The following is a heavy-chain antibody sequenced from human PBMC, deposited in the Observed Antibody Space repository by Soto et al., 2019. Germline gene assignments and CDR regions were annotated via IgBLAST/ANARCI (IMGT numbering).Heavy chain of an antibody. Sequence: GGSLRLSCPASGFAVSNKYMNWVRQAPGKGLEWVSVIYSHGATYYADSMRGRFTISRDSSENTVFLQMSSLRVEDTAVYFCAGAIYTNYALDVWGQGTTVTVSS. D-gene: IGHD2-8*01. CDR1: GFAVSNKY. J-gene: IGHJ6*02. CDR2: IYSHGAT. V-gene: IGHV3-53*01. CDR3: AGAIYTNYALDV.